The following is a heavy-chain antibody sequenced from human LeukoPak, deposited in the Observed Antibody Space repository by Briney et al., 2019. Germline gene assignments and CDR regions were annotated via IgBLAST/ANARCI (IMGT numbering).Heavy chain of an antibody. Sequence: GGSLRLSCAASGFTFNYYNMNWVRQAPGKALEWVSSITSSGAYIFYADSVRGRLTISRDNAKDSLYLQMNSLGPEDTAVYYCARDPYSGNYGNYYYYYMDVWGKGTTVTISS. V-gene: IGHV3-21*01. CDR2: ITSSGAYI. CDR3: ARDPYSGNYGNYYYYYMDV. J-gene: IGHJ6*03. CDR1: GFTFNYYN. D-gene: IGHD1-26*01.